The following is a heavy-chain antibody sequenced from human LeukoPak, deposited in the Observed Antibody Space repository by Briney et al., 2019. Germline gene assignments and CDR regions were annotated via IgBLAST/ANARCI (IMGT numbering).Heavy chain of an antibody. CDR1: GFTFSSYG. J-gene: IGHJ4*02. CDR3: ANLRLRFLEWPLDY. D-gene: IGHD3-3*01. V-gene: IGHV3-30*18. Sequence: GGSLRLSCAASGFTFSSYGMHWVRQAPGKGLEWVAVISYDGSNKYYADSVKGRFTISRDNSKNTLYLQMNSLRAEDTAVYYCANLRLRFLEWPLDYWGQGTLVTVSS. CDR2: ISYDGSNK.